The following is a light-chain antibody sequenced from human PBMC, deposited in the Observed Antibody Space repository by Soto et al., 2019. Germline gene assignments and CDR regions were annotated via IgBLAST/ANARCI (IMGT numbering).Light chain of an antibody. CDR1: QSVKTF. CDR3: QQRSNWPPIT. J-gene: IGKJ5*01. V-gene: IGKV3-11*01. CDR2: DAS. Sequence: EIVLTQSRSTLSFSPLERSTLSGRASQSVKTFLVWYQQRPGQAPRLLIHDASHRAAGIPARFSGSGFGTDFTLTISSLEPEDAAVYYCQQRSNWPPITFGQGTRLEIK.